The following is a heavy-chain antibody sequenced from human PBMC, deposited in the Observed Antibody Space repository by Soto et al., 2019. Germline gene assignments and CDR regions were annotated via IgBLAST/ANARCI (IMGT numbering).Heavy chain of an antibody. J-gene: IGHJ4*02. D-gene: IGHD6-19*01. CDR2: IYYSGST. V-gene: IGHV4-31*03. CDR1: GGSISSGGYY. CDR3: AGQNSSGPRVDY. Sequence: SETLSLTCTVSGGSISSGGYYWSWIRQHPGKGLEWIGYIYYSGSTYHNPSLKSRVTISVDTSKNQFSLKLSSVTAADTAVYYCAGQNSSGPRVDYWGQGTLVTVSS.